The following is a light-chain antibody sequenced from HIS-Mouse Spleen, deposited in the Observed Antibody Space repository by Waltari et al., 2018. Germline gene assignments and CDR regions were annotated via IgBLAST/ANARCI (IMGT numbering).Light chain of an antibody. CDR3: QSYDSSNHVV. V-gene: IGLV6-57*02. CDR2: EDN. Sequence: NFMLTQPHSVSEPPGTTVTISCTGSIGSIASNYVQWYQQRPGSAPTTVIYEDNQRPSGVPDRFSGSIDSSSNSASLTISGLKTEDEADYYCQSYDSSNHVVFGGGTKLTVL. J-gene: IGLJ2*01. CDR1: IGSIASNY.